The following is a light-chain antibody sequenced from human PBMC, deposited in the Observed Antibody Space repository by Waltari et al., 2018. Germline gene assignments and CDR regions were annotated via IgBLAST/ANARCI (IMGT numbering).Light chain of an antibody. J-gene: IGKJ2*01. CDR2: WAS. Sequence: DIVMTQSPDSLAVSLGERATINCKSSQSVLYSPNSKNYLAWYQQKPGQPPKLLIYWASTRESGVPDRFSGSGSGTDFTLTISSLQAEDVAVYYCQQYYSIPPAFGQGTKLEIQ. V-gene: IGKV4-1*01. CDR1: QSVLYSPNSKNY. CDR3: QQYYSIPPA.